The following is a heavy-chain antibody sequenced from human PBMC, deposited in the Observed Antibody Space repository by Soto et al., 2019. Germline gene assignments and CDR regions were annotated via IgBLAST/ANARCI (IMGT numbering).Heavy chain of an antibody. CDR3: AGGPRTGRGGMDV. CDR1: GGTLSSYT. J-gene: IGHJ6*02. V-gene: IGHV1-69*01. CDR2: IIPVFGTP. Sequence: QVQLVQSGAEVKKPGSSVKVSCKASGGTLSSYTFTWVRQAPGQGLEWMGGIIPVFGTPNYAENFQGRVKIIADESTSTAYMELSSLRSEDTAVYYCAGGPRTGRGGMDVWGQGTTVTVSS.